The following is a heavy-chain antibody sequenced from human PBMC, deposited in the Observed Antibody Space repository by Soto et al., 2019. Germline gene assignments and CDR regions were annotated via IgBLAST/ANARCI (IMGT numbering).Heavy chain of an antibody. D-gene: IGHD3-10*01. CDR1: GLSLTGHH. V-gene: IGHV1-2*02. J-gene: IGHJ4*02. CDR2: INPKNGGT. Sequence: ASVKVSCKASGLSLTGHHVHWVRQAPGQGLEWMGWINPKNGGTQFARNFQGRVTLTRDTSISTVYLDLETLRTDDTAVYYCATVPTYYATEGYLEYWGQGSLVTVSS. CDR3: ATVPTYYATEGYLEY.